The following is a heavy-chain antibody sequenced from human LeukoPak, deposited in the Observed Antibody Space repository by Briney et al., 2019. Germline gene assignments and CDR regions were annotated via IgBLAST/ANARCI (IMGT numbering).Heavy chain of an antibody. CDR3: AGGYYYNLGSFPLDF. V-gene: IGHV4-34*01. CDR2: IHNSGTT. Sequence: SETLSLTCAVSGGPFSGYFWSWIRQSSGKGPEWIGEIHNSGTTNYNPSLNSLVTISDDTSKNQFYLNLSSVTAADTALYYCAGGYYYNLGSFPLDFWGQGTLVTVSS. J-gene: IGHJ4*02. D-gene: IGHD3-10*01. CDR1: GGPFSGYF.